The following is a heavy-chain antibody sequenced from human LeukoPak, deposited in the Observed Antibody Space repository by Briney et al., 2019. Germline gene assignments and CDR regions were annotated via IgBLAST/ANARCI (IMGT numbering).Heavy chain of an antibody. V-gene: IGHV3-74*01. D-gene: IGHD1-1*01. J-gene: IGHJ4*02. Sequence: GGSLRLSCAASGFTFSSYWMHWVRQAPGKGLVCVSRIKSDGSSTSYADSVKGRFTISRDDAKNTLYLQMNSLRAEDTAVHYCARAYNSHFDYWGQGALVTVSS. CDR3: ARAYNSHFDY. CDR2: IKSDGSST. CDR1: GFTFSSYW.